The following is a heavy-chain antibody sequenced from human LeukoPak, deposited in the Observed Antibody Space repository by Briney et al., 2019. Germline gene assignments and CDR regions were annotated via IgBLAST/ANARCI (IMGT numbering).Heavy chain of an antibody. D-gene: IGHD3-16*01. J-gene: IGHJ5*02. Sequence: SQTLSPTCAVSGGSISSGGYSWSWIRQPPGKGLEWIGYIYHSGSTYYNPSLKSRVTISVDRSKNQFSLKLSSVTAADTAVYYCARGVTGGGYWFDPWGQGTLVTVS. CDR2: IYHSGST. V-gene: IGHV4-30-2*01. CDR3: ARGVTGGGYWFDP. CDR1: GGSISSGGYS.